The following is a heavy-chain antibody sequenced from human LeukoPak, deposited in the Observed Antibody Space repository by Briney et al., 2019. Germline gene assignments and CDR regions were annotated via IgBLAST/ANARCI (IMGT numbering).Heavy chain of an antibody. V-gene: IGHV3-48*01. CDR3: ARGLYYYDSNY. CDR2: ISSSSSTI. Sequence: HAGGSLRLSCAASGFTFSSYSMNWVRQAPGKGLEWVSYISSSSSTIYYADSVKGRFTISRDDSKNTLYLQMNSLRAEDTAVYYCARGLYYYDSNYWGQGTLVTVSS. CDR1: GFTFSSYS. D-gene: IGHD3-22*01. J-gene: IGHJ4*02.